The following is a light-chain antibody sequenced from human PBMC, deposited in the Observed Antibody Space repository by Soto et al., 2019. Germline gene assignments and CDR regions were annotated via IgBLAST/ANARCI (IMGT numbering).Light chain of an antibody. CDR1: QSISRW. CDR3: QQYNSYSPT. J-gene: IGKJ1*01. Sequence: DIPMTQSPSTLSASVGDRVTITCRASQSISRWLAWHQQKPGKAPKLLIYDASSLESGVPSRFSGSGSGTEFTLTISSLQPDDFATYYCQQYNSYSPTFGQGTKVEIK. V-gene: IGKV1-5*01. CDR2: DAS.